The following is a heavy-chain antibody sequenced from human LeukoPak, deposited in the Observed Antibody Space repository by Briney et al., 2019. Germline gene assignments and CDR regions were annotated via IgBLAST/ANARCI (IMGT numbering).Heavy chain of an antibody. CDR2: IDHNGNT. CDR1: GYSISSCYY. J-gene: IGHJ4*02. CDR3: ARVRYNYGDSDY. Sequence: PSDTLSLTCAVSGYSISSCYYCGWIRPPPGKGLWLIWTIDHNGNTYYNPSLKSRVTISVDTSKNQFSLKLSSVTAADTAVYYCARVRYNYGDSDYWGQGTLVTVSS. V-gene: IGHV4-38-2*01. D-gene: IGHD5-18*01.